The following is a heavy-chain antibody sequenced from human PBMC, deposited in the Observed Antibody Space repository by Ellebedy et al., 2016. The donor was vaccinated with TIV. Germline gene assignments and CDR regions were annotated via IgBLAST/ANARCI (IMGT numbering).Heavy chain of an antibody. J-gene: IGHJ5*02. CDR3: ARRDILTLYGTWYDP. V-gene: IGHV4-59*08. CDR2: IFYSGST. CDR1: GGSISSFS. D-gene: IGHD3-9*01. Sequence: MPSETLSLTCTVSGGSISSFSWSWLRQPPGKGLEWIGYIFYSGSTNYNPSLKSRATISVYTSKNQFSLKLRSVTAADTAVYYCARRDILTLYGTWYDPWGQGTLVTVSS.